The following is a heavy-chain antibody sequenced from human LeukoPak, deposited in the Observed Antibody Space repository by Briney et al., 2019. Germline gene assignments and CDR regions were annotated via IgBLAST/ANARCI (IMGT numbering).Heavy chain of an antibody. CDR1: GFTFSSYG. CDR2: ISYDGSNK. CDR3: AKDLLSMIVVVTPWNYYYYGMDV. D-gene: IGHD3-22*01. J-gene: IGHJ6*02. Sequence: GGSPRLSCAASGFTFSSYGMHWVRQAPGKGLEWVAVISYDGSNKYYADSVKGRFTISRDNSKNTLYLQMNSLRAEDTAVYYCAKDLLSMIVVVTPWNYYYYGMDVWGQGTTVTVSS. V-gene: IGHV3-30*18.